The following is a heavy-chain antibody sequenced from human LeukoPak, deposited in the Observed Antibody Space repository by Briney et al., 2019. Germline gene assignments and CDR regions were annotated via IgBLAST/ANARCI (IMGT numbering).Heavy chain of an antibody. CDR3: GRGRHY. V-gene: IGHV3-30*03. J-gene: IGHJ4*02. Sequence: GGSLRLSCAASGFTFSSYGMHWVRQAPGKGLEWVAVISYDGNNRYSADSVKGRFTISRDNSKNTLYLQMNSLRVEDTAVYYCGRGRHYWGQGTQATVSS. CDR2: ISYDGNNR. CDR1: GFTFSSYG.